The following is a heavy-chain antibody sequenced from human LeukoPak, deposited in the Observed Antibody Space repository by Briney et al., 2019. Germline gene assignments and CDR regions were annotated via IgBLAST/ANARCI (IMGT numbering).Heavy chain of an antibody. V-gene: IGHV3-11*04. Sequence: PGGSLRLSCAASGFTFSDYYMSWISQAPGKGLEWVSYISSSGSTIYYADSVKGRFTISRDNAKNSLYLQMNSLRAEDTAVYYCAREFEYCSSTSCYTLDYWGQGTLVTVSS. J-gene: IGHJ4*02. D-gene: IGHD2-2*02. CDR1: GFTFSDYY. CDR3: AREFEYCSSTSCYTLDY. CDR2: ISSSGSTI.